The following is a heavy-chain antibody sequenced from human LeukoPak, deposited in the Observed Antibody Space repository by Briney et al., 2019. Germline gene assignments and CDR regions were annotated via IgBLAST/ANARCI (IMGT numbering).Heavy chain of an antibody. CDR2: IIPIFGTA. V-gene: IGHV1-69*13. CDR3: ARRRYDFWSGYSDYYYYGMDV. Sequence: ASVKVSCKASGGTFSSYAISWVRQAPGQGLEWMGGIIPIFGTANYAQKFQGRVTITADESTSTAYMELSSLRSEDTAVYYCARRRYDFWSGYSDYYYYGMDVWGQGTTVTVSS. J-gene: IGHJ6*02. D-gene: IGHD3-3*01. CDR1: GGTFSSYA.